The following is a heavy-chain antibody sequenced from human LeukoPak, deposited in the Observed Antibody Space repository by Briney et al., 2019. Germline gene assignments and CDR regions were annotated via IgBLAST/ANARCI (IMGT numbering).Heavy chain of an antibody. J-gene: IGHJ4*02. Sequence: SETLSLTCAVYGGSFSGYYWSWIRQPPGKGLEWIGEINHSGSTNYNPSLKSRVTISVDTSKNQFSLKLSSVTAADTAVYYCARLNGSDIVVVPAATTFDYWGQGTLVTVSS. CDR2: INHSGST. D-gene: IGHD2-2*01. CDR1: GGSFSGYY. V-gene: IGHV4-34*01. CDR3: ARLNGSDIVVVPAATTFDY.